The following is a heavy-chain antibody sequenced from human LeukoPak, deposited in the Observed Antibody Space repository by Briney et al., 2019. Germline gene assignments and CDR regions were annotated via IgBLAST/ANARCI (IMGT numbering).Heavy chain of an antibody. D-gene: IGHD3-10*01. CDR2: ISYDGSNE. CDR3: AKEVWFVHFYYGMDV. CDR1: GFTFSTYG. Sequence: PGMSLRLSCVASGFTFSTYGMYCVRQAPGKGLEWVAVISYDGSNEYYADSVKGRFTISRDNSKNTLYLQMNSLRAADTALYYCAKEVWFVHFYYGMDVWGQGTTVSVSS. J-gene: IGHJ6*02. V-gene: IGHV3-30*18.